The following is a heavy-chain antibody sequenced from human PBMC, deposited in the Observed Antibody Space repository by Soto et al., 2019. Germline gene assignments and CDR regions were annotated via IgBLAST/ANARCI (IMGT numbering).Heavy chain of an antibody. J-gene: IGHJ4*02. CDR2: IRFDGTDE. D-gene: IGHD1-1*01. CDR1: KSIFTGYG. V-gene: IGHV3-33*01. CDR3: GRDGNGGTAVRGSLDY. Sequence: QVLLVESGGGVAQPGRSLRLSCAASKSIFTGYGMHWVRQTPGKGLEWVAVIRFDGTDEYYADSVKGRFTISRDNSKNMLYLQMDSLRVEDTGLYYCGRDGNGGTAVRGSLDYWGQGTLVTVSS.